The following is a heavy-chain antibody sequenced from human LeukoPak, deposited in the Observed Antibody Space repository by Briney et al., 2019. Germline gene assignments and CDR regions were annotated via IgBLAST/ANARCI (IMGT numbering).Heavy chain of an antibody. V-gene: IGHV3-9*01. Sequence: GGSLRLSCAASGFTFDDYAMHWVRQAPGKGLEWVSGTSWNSGSIGYADSVKGRFTISRDNAKNSLYLQMNSLRAEDTALYYCAKGYSGDSSGYYYFPFDIWGQGTMVTVSS. J-gene: IGHJ3*02. CDR3: AKGYSGDSSGYYYFPFDI. CDR2: TSWNSGSI. CDR1: GFTFDDYA. D-gene: IGHD3-22*01.